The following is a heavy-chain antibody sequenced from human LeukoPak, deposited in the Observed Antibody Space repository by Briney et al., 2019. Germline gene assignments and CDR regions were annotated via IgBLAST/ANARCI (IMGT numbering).Heavy chain of an antibody. CDR2: INHSGST. J-gene: IGHJ4*02. D-gene: IGHD3-10*01. V-gene: IGHV4-34*01. Sequence: SETLSLTCAVYGGSFSGYYWSWIRQPPGKGLEWIGEINHSGSTNYNPSLKSRVTISVDTSKNQFSLKLSSVTAADTAVYYCARHYYGSGSYHPEDYWGQGTLVTVSS. CDR1: GGSFSGYY. CDR3: ARHYYGSGSYHPEDY.